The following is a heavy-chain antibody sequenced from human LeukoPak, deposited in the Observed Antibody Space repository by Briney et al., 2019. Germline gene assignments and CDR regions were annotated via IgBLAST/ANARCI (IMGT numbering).Heavy chain of an antibody. J-gene: IGHJ5*02. Sequence: SETLSLTCTVSGGSISSSSYYWGWIRQPPGKGLEWIGSTYYSGSTYYNPSLKSRVTISVDTSKNQFSLKLSSVTAADTAVCYCAGKAYSDWFDPWGQGTLVTVSS. D-gene: IGHD2-15*01. CDR2: TYYSGST. V-gene: IGHV4-39*01. CDR1: GGSISSSSYY. CDR3: AGKAYSDWFDP.